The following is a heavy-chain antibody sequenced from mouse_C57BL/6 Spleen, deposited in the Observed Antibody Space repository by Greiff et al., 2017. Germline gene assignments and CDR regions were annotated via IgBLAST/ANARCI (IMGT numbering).Heavy chain of an antibody. CDR2: IYPGSGNT. J-gene: IGHJ2*01. D-gene: IGHD3-2*02. CDR3: ARVLSAGYPYYFDY. CDR1: GYTFTDYY. V-gene: IGHV1-76*01. Sequence: VQLQQSGAELVRPGASVKLSCKASGYTFTDYYINWVKQRPGQGLEWIARIYPGSGNTYYNEKFKGKATLTAEKSSSTAYMQRSSLTSEDSAVYFCARVLSAGYPYYFDYWGQGTTLTVSS.